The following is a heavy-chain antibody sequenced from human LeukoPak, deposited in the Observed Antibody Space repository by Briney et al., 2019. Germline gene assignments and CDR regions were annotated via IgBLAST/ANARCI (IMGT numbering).Heavy chain of an antibody. J-gene: IGHJ6*04. D-gene: IGHD3-16*01. CDR3: AKSTRAVMAMMDV. CDR1: GFTFSNYS. CDR2: FSSRSTYI. V-gene: IGHV3-21*01. Sequence: GGSLRLSCAASGFTFSNYSMNWVRQAPGKGLDGVSSFSSRSTYIYHADSVKGRFTISRDNAKNSLFLQMNSLRAEDTAVYFCAKSTRAVMAMMDVWGKGTTVTISS.